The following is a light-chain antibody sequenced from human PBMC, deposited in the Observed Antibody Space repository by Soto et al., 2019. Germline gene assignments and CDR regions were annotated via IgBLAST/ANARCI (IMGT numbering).Light chain of an antibody. CDR2: EVS. J-gene: IGLJ1*01. CDR3: SSYAGSNSYV. CDR1: SSDVGGYNS. Sequence: QSVLTQPPSASGSPGQSVTISCTGTSSDVGGYNSVSWYQQHPGKAPKLMIYEVSKRPSGVPDRFSGSKSGNTASLTVSGLQAEDEADYYCSSYAGSNSYVFGTGTKVTVL. V-gene: IGLV2-8*01.